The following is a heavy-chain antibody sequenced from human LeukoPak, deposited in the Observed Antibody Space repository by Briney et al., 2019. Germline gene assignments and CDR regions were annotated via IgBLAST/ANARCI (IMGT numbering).Heavy chain of an antibody. D-gene: IGHD1-26*01. Sequence: GGSLRLSCAASGFTFSSYGMHWVRQAPGKGLEWVAFIRYDGSNKYYADSVKGRFTISRDNSKNTLYLQMNSLRAEDTAVYYCARRGGSGSYFDYWGQGTLVTVSS. J-gene: IGHJ4*02. CDR1: GFTFSSYG. CDR3: ARRGGSGSYFDY. V-gene: IGHV3-30*02. CDR2: IRYDGSNK.